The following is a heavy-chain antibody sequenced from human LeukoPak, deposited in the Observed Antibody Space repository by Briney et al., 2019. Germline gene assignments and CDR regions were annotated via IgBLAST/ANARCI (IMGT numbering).Heavy chain of an antibody. CDR3: ARGRRITMIVVVLDY. J-gene: IGHJ4*02. Sequence: SETLSLTCAVYGGSFSGYYWSWIRQPPGKGLEWIGEINHSGSTNYNPSPKSRVTISVDTSKNQFSLKLSSVTAADTAVYYCARGRRITMIVVVLDYWGQGTLVTVSS. V-gene: IGHV4-34*01. D-gene: IGHD3-22*01. CDR2: INHSGST. CDR1: GGSFSGYY.